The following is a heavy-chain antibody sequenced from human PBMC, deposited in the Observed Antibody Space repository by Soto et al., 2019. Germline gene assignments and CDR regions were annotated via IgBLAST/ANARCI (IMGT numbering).Heavy chain of an antibody. CDR3: ERDGYRHAYPYYGMDV. D-gene: IGHD1-1*01. J-gene: IGHJ6*02. Sequence: GASVKVSCKASGYTFTSYPTHWVRQAPGQRLEWMGWIDAGNGNTKYSQKFRGRVTFTTDTSASTAYMDLSSLRSEDTAVYYCERDGYRHAYPYYGMDVWGQGTTVTVSS. V-gene: IGHV1-3*01. CDR2: IDAGNGNT. CDR1: GYTFTSYP.